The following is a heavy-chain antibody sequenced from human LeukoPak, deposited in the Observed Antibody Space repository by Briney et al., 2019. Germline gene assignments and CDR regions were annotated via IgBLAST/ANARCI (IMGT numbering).Heavy chain of an antibody. Sequence: GGSLRLSCAASGFTFSSYSMNWVRQAPGTGLEWVATINSDGSAKYHVDSVKGRFTISRDNAKNLVYLQMSILRAEDTAVYYCADLGTSDCGQGTLVTVSS. D-gene: IGHD1-7*01. CDR1: GFTFSSYS. J-gene: IGHJ4*02. CDR3: ADLGTSD. CDR2: INSDGSAK. V-gene: IGHV3-7*01.